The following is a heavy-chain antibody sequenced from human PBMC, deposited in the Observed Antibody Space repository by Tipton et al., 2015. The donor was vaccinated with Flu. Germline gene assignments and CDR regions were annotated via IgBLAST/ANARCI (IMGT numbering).Heavy chain of an antibody. CDR3: ARDITGYYQLDS. Sequence: TLSLTCSASGGSLSSGGYYWTWVRQHPGKGLEWIGNIYYNGRPDYNPSLKSRVTIPADTSGTQFYLKLSSVTAADTATYYCARDITGYYQLDSGGQGILVAVSS. V-gene: IGHV4-31*03. J-gene: IGHJ4*02. D-gene: IGHD3-9*01. CDR1: GGSLSSGGYY. CDR2: IYYNGRP.